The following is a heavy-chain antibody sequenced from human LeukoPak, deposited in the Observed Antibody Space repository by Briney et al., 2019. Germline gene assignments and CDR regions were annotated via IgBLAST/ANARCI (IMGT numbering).Heavy chain of an antibody. CDR3: ARDRAWNYFDY. Sequence: GGSLRLSCAPSGFTFSRHGMHWVRQAPGKGLEWVAIVSNDGSRKYYAHSVEGRFTISRDNSKNTLYLQMDSLRAEDTAVYYCARDRAWNYFDYWGQGTLVTVPS. V-gene: IGHV3-30*03. CDR2: VSNDGSRK. D-gene: IGHD3-3*01. CDR1: GFTFSRHG. J-gene: IGHJ4*02.